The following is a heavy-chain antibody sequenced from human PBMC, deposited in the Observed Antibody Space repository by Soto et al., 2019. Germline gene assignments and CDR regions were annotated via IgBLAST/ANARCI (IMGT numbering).Heavy chain of an antibody. Sequence: SETLSLTCAVSGYSISSGNYWGWLQQPPGRGLEWIGIIHHGGSTYYAPSLNSRVTFSSDIPNNNGSLLLNSVNAADTAVYYCARGGPWVPYYYERCPYTFETWFDPWGQGTPVTVSS. J-gene: IGHJ5*02. CDR3: ARGGPWVPYYYERCPYTFETWFDP. CDR2: IHHGGST. V-gene: IGHV4-38-2*01. CDR1: GYSISSGNY. D-gene: IGHD3-22*01.